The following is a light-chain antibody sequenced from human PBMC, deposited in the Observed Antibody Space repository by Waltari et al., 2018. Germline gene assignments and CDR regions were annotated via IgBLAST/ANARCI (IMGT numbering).Light chain of an antibody. CDR2: DAS. J-gene: IGKJ2*01. Sequence: EIVLTQSPATLSLSPGDTATLSCRASQSIGSYLAWYQQKPGQPPRLLISDASNRATGVPARGRGSGSGTDFTLTISSLEAEDFAVYYCQQRSNWTPHTFGQGARLEIK. CDR1: QSIGSY. CDR3: QQRSNWTPHT. V-gene: IGKV3-11*01.